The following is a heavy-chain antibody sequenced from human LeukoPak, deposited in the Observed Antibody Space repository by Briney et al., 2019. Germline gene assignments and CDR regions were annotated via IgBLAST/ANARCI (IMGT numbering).Heavy chain of an antibody. D-gene: IGHD4-11*01. V-gene: IGHV3-30*18. CDR1: GFTFSSYG. CDR2: ISYDGSNK. J-gene: IGHJ4*02. Sequence: GGSLRLSCAASGFTFSSYGMHGVRQAPGKGLEWVAFISYDGSNKYYADSVKRRFTISRENSKNTLYLQMSSLRAEDTAVYYCAKAHSEPIDYWGQGTLVTVSS. CDR3: AKAHSEPIDY.